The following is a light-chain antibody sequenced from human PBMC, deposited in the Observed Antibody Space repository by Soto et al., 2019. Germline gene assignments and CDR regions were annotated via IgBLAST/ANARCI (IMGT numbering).Light chain of an antibody. J-gene: IGLJ2*01. V-gene: IGLV2-11*01. CDR1: NSDVGAYNY. CDR3: CSHAGG. CDR2: EVN. Sequence: QSVLTQPRSVSGSPGQSVTISCTGTNSDVGAYNYVSWYQQHPGTAPKLIIYEVNKRPSGVPDRFSGSKSGNTASLTISGLQAEDEADYHCCSHAGGFGGGTKLTVL.